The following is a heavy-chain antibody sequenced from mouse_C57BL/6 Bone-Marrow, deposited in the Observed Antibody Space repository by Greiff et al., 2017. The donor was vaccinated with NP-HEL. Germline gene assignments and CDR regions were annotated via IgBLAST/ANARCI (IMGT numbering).Heavy chain of an antibody. D-gene: IGHD2-12*01. CDR2: IDPSDSYT. J-gene: IGHJ4*01. CDR3: ARLRLAMDY. CDR1: VYTFTSYW. Sequence: VQLQQPGAELVKPGASVKLSCKASVYTFTSYWMQWVKQRPGQGLEWIRAIDPSDSYTKYNQKFKGKATLTVDTSSSPAYIQLSSLTSEDSAVYYCARLRLAMDYWGQGTSVTVSS. V-gene: IGHV1-50*01.